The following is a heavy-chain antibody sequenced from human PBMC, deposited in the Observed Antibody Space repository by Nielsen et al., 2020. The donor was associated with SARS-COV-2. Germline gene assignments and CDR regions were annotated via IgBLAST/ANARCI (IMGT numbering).Heavy chain of an antibody. V-gene: IGHV3-33*01. CDR1: GLIFGTYG. CDR3: ARLSNFWSGYDDY. CDR2: IWYDRSNE. Sequence: GGSLRLSCRASGLIFGTYGMHWVRQAPGKGLEWVAGIWYDRSNENYGESVKGRFTISRDNSNNTLFLQMDSLTADDTAVYFCARLSNFWSGYDDYWGQGTLVIVSS. D-gene: IGHD3-3*01. J-gene: IGHJ4*02.